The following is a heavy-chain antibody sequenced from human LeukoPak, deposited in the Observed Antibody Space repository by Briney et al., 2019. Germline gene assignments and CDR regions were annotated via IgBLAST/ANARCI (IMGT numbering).Heavy chain of an antibody. V-gene: IGHV3-7*01. CDR2: IKPDGSEK. D-gene: IGHD6-13*01. CDR1: GFTFSSYW. CDR3: ARDLFAAAAGTKD. J-gene: IGHJ4*02. Sequence: PGGSLRLSCAASGFTFSSYWMSWVRQAPGKGLEWVANIKPDGSEKYYVDSVKGRFTVSRDNAKNSLYLQMNSLRAEDTAVYYCARDLFAAAAGTKDWGQGTLVTVSS.